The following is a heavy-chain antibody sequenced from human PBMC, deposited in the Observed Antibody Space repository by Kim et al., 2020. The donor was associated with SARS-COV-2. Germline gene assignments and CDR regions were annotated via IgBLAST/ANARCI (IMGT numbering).Heavy chain of an antibody. D-gene: IGHD2-21*01. CDR3: AREIRYSKVPLGY. J-gene: IGHJ4*02. V-gene: IGHV1-46*01. Sequence: YAQKSQGRVTMTRDTSTSTVYRELSSLRSEDTAVYYCAREIRYSKVPLGYWGQGTLVTVSS.